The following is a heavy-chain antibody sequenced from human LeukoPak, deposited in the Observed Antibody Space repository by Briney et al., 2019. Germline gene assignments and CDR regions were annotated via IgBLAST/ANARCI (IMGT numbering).Heavy chain of an antibody. D-gene: IGHD3-22*01. CDR1: GFTFSSYA. CDR2: ISYDGSNY. Sequence: GGSLRLSCAASGFTFSSYAMSWVRQAPGKGLEWVAVISYDGSNYYYADSVKGRFTISRDNSNNTLYLQMNSLRAEDTAVYYCAKGSRSSGHYSDYWGQGTLVTVSS. CDR3: AKGSRSSGHYSDY. V-gene: IGHV3-30*18. J-gene: IGHJ4*02.